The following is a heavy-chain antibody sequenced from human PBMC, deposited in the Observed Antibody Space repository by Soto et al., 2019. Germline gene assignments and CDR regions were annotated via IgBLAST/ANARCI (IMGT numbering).Heavy chain of an antibody. J-gene: IGHJ4*02. CDR1: GFTFSSYG. D-gene: IGHD5-12*01. V-gene: IGHV3-30*18. CDR3: AKEVSGYDPPPMVY. CDR2: ISYDGSNK. Sequence: QVQLVESGGGVVQPGRSLRLSCAASGFTFSSYGMHWVRQAPGKGLEWVAVISYDGSNKYYADSVKGRFTISRDNSKNTLYLQMNSLRAEDTAVYYCAKEVSGYDPPPMVYWGQGTLVTVSS.